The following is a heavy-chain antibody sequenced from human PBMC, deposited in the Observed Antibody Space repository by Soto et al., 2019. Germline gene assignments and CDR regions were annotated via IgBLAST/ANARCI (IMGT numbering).Heavy chain of an antibody. CDR1: GGSISSGGYY. CDR2: IYYSGST. V-gene: IGHV4-31*03. Sequence: NPSETLSLTCTVSGGSISSGGYYWSWIRQHPGKGLEWIGYIYYSGSTYYNPSLKSRVTISVDTSKNQFSLKLSYVTAADTAVYYCARDTGIVVVPAAKRQMGWFDPWGQGTLVTVSS. J-gene: IGHJ5*02. CDR3: ARDTGIVVVPAAKRQMGWFDP. D-gene: IGHD2-2*01.